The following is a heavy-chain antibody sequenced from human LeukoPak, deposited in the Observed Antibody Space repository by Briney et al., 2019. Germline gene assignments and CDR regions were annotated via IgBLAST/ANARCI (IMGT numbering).Heavy chain of an antibody. J-gene: IGHJ4*02. CDR3: ARSSSWYYFDY. D-gene: IGHD6-13*01. Sequence: GGSLRLSCAASGFTFDDYAMQWVRQAPGKGLEWVPGISWNSGSIGYADSVKGRFTISRDNAKNSLYLQMNSLRAEDTALYYCARSSSWYYFDYWGQGTLVTVSS. V-gene: IGHV3-9*01. CDR2: ISWNSGSI. CDR1: GFTFDDYA.